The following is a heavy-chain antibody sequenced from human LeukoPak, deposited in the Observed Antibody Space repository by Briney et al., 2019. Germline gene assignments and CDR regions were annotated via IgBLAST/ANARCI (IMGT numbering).Heavy chain of an antibody. Sequence: AASVKVSCKASGGTFSRHSINWVRQAPGQGLEWMGGIIPIFRTPKYAQKFQGRVTITADESTSTAYMELSSLRSEDTAVYYCAREWGQDSSGYYYCDYWGQGTLVTVSS. J-gene: IGHJ4*02. CDR1: GGTFSRHS. CDR2: IIPIFRTP. CDR3: AREWGQDSSGYYYCDY. D-gene: IGHD3-22*01. V-gene: IGHV1-69*13.